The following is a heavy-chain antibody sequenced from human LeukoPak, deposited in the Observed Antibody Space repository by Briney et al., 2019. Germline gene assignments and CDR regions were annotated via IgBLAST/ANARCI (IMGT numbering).Heavy chain of an antibody. CDR3: ARDGRGLGFYYYYMDV. CDR1: GGSISSSNW. CDR2: IYHSGRT. Sequence: SETLSLTCAVSGGSISSSNWWSWVRQPPGKGLEWIGEIYHSGRTNYNPSLKSRVTISVDKSKNQFSLKMSSVTAADTAVYYCARDGRGLGFYYYYMDVWGKGTTVTVSS. J-gene: IGHJ6*03. V-gene: IGHV4-4*02.